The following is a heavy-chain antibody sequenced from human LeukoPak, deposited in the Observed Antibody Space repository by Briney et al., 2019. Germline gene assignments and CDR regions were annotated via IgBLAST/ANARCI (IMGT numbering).Heavy chain of an antibody. CDR1: GFTFSSYG. Sequence: PGGSLRLSCAASGFTFSSYGMHWVRQAPGKGLEWVAVISYDGSNKYYADSVKGRFTISRDNSKNTLYLQMNSLRAEDTAVYYCARPISSGSYSLSDPFDIWGQGTMVTVSS. CDR2: ISYDGSNK. D-gene: IGHD1-26*01. CDR3: ARPISSGSYSLSDPFDI. J-gene: IGHJ3*02. V-gene: IGHV3-30*03.